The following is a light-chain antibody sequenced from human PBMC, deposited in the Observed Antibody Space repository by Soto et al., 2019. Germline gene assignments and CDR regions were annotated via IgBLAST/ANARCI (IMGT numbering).Light chain of an antibody. CDR2: DVN. V-gene: IGLV2-14*01. CDR1: SSDVGAYNF. J-gene: IGLJ1*01. CDR3: NSYTSSSTSYV. Sequence: ASVSGSPGQSITISCTGTSSDVGAYNFVSWYRQHPGKAPKLMIYDVNNRPSGVSDRFSGSKSGNTASLTISGLRAEDEADYYCNSYTSSSTSYVFGTGTKVTVL.